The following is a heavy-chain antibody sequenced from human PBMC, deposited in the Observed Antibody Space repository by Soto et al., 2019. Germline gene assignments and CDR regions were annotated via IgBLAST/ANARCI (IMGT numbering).Heavy chain of an antibody. CDR2: IYYSGST. J-gene: IGHJ4*02. V-gene: IGHV4-39*01. CDR3: ARHAVENIVATAYYFDY. D-gene: IGHD5-12*01. Sequence: SETLSLTCTVSGGSISSSSYYWGWIRQPPGKGLEWIGSIYYSGSTYYNPSLKSRVTISVDTSKNQFSLKLSSVTAADTAVYYCARHAVENIVATAYYFDYWGQGTLVTVSS. CDR1: GGSISSSSYY.